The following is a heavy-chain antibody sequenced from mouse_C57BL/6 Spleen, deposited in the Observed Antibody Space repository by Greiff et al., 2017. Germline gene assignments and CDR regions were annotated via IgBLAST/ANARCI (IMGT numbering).Heavy chain of an antibody. CDR1: GFTFSSYA. J-gene: IGHJ4*01. CDR3: AREGSRRYAMDY. V-gene: IGHV5-4*01. Sequence: EVKLQESGGGLVKPGGSLKLSCAASGFTFSSYAMSWVRQTPEKRLEWVATISDGGSYTYYPDNVKGRFTISRDNAKNNLYLQMSHLKSEDTAMYYCAREGSRRYAMDYWGQGTSVTVSS. CDR2: ISDGGSYT. D-gene: IGHD1-1*01.